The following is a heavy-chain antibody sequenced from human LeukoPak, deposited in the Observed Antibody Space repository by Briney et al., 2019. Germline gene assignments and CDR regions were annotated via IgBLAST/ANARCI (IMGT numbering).Heavy chain of an antibody. CDR3: ARDSEDYGDSVYYYYYMDV. V-gene: IGHV3-21*01. Sequence: GGSLRLSCAASGFTFSSYGMHWVRQAPGKGLEWVSSISSSSSYIYYADSVKGRFTISRDNAKNSLYLQMNSLRAEDTAVYYCARDSEDYGDSVYYYYYMDVWGKGTTVTVSS. CDR2: ISSSSSYI. J-gene: IGHJ6*03. D-gene: IGHD4-17*01. CDR1: GFTFSSYG.